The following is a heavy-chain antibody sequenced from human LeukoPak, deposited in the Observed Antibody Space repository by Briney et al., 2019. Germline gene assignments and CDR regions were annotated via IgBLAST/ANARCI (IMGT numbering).Heavy chain of an antibody. D-gene: IGHD3-22*01. Sequence: PGGSLRLSCAASGFTFSDYYMSWIRQAPGKGLEWVSYISSSGSNKYYADSVKGRFTISRDNAKNSLYLQMNSLRAEDTAVYYCARYLGGYYDSSGVDYWGQGTLVTVSS. J-gene: IGHJ4*02. CDR3: ARYLGGYYDSSGVDY. CDR1: GFTFSDYY. CDR2: ISSSGSNK. V-gene: IGHV3-11*01.